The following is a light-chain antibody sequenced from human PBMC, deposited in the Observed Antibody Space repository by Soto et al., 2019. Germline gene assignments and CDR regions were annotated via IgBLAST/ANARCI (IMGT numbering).Light chain of an antibody. Sequence: EIVLTQSLATLSSSPGERVTLSCLASQAVNTRLAWYQHKPGQAPRLLIFGASIRDTGLPDRFSGGGSGTDFTLTISRLEPEDSAVYYCQQYGSSPGTFGQGTKVDIK. V-gene: IGKV3-20*01. J-gene: IGKJ1*01. CDR2: GAS. CDR3: QQYGSSPGT. CDR1: QAVNTR.